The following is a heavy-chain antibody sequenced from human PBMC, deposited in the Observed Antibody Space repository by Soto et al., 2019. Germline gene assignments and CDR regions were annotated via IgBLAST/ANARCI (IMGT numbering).Heavy chain of an antibody. CDR2: IWYDGSNK. CDR3: ASDRYYDSSGYWSGMDV. CDR1: GFTFSSYG. D-gene: IGHD3-22*01. V-gene: IGHV3-33*01. J-gene: IGHJ6*02. Sequence: GGCLRLACAASGFTFSSYGVDWVRQAPGKGLEWVAVIWYDGSNKYYADSVKGRFTISRDNSKNTLYLQMNSLRAEDTAVYYCASDRYYDSSGYWSGMDVWGQGPTVTVSS.